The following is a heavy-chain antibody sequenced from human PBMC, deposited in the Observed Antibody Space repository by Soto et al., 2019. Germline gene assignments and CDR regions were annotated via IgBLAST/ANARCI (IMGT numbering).Heavy chain of an antibody. J-gene: IGHJ4*02. CDR1: GFTFNTYA. V-gene: IGHV3-30-3*01. CDR2: ISYDGGSK. Sequence: QVQLVESGGGGARPGRSLTLSCAAAGFTFNTYAMHWVRLPPGKGLEWVAAISYDGGSKYYADSVRDRFTISRDDSTSTRYLPMNSLRREDAAVDYWARTEGFSNYWYTDWGQGNLVTVSS. CDR3: ARTEGFSNYWYTD. D-gene: IGHD6-13*01.